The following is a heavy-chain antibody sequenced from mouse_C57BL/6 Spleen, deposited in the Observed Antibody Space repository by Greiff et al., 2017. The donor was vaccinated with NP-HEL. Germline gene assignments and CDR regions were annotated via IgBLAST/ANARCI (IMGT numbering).Heavy chain of an antibody. CDR3: ARNYGSSNWYFDV. J-gene: IGHJ1*03. Sequence: VQLQQSGPVLVKPGPSVKISCKASGFTFTDYCMHWVKQSHGKSLEWIGLVYPYNGGTSYNQKFKGKATLTVDTSSSTAYMELNSLTSEDSAVYYCARNYGSSNWYFDVWGTGTTVTVSS. CDR1: GFTFTDYC. V-gene: IGHV1-36*01. CDR2: VYPYNGGT. D-gene: IGHD1-1*01.